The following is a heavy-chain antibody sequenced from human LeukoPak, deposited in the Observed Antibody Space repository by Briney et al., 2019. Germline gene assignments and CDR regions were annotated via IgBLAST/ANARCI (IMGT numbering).Heavy chain of an antibody. Sequence: PGGSLRLSCVASGFTFSNYWMNWLRQAPGKGPEWAAVIPYDGSAKYYADSVRGRFTISRVDSKNTLYLQMNSLRPEDTAIYYCVKGSVAYTGGHFDYWGQGTLVTVSS. D-gene: IGHD2-15*01. V-gene: IGHV3-30*18. J-gene: IGHJ4*02. CDR2: IPYDGSAK. CDR1: GFTFSNYW. CDR3: VKGSVAYTGGHFDY.